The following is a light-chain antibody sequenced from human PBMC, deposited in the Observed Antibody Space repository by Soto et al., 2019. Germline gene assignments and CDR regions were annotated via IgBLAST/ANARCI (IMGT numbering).Light chain of an antibody. J-gene: IGKJ4*01. CDR2: GAF. Sequence: EIVRTQAPATLSVSPGETATLSCRASQSVSYNLAWYQQKPGQGPRLLIYGAFTRSTGIPARFSGSRSGTDFTLHISSLQSEDFAVYYCQQYKNWPPLTFGGGTKVEIQ. CDR1: QSVSYN. V-gene: IGKV3-15*01. CDR3: QQYKNWPPLT.